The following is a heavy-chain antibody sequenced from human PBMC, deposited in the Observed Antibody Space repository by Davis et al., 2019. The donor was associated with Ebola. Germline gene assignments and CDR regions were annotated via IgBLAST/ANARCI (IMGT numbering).Heavy chain of an antibody. V-gene: IGHV4-30-2*01. CDR2: IYHSGST. CDR3: ARGLLWFGVIDPKALKWFDP. Sequence: PSETLSLTCAVSGGSISSGGYSWSWIRQPPGKGLEWIGYIYHSGSTYYNPSLKSRVTISVDRSKNQFSLKLSSVTAADTAVYYCARGLLWFGVIDPKALKWFDPWGQGTLVTVSS. D-gene: IGHD3-10*01. J-gene: IGHJ5*02. CDR1: GGSISSGGYS.